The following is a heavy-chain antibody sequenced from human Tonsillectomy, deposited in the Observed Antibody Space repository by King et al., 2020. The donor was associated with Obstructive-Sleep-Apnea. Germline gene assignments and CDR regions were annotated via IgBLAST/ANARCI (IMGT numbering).Heavy chain of an antibody. CDR1: GGSISSGGYY. Sequence: VQLQESGPGLVKPSQTLSLTCTVSGGSISSGGYYWSWIRQHPGKGLEWIGYFYCSGSPYYNPSLKGRVTISVDTSKNQFSLKLSSVTAADTAVDYCAILGDCSSTSCYYGMDVWGQGTTVTVSS. J-gene: IGHJ6*02. V-gene: IGHV4-31*03. D-gene: IGHD2-2*01. CDR2: FYCSGSP. CDR3: AILGDCSSTSCYYGMDV.